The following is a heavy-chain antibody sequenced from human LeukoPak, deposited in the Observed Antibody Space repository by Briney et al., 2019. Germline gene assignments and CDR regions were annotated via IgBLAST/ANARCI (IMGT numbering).Heavy chain of an antibody. CDR1: GFTFSSYA. CDR3: ARAYASGGGFMQWLVPGEFDY. D-gene: IGHD6-19*01. Sequence: GGSLRLSCAASGFTFSSYAMHWVRQAPGKGLEWVAVISYDGSNKYYADSVKGRFTISRDNSKNTLYLQMNSLRAEDTAVYYCARAYASGGGFMQWLVPGEFDYWGQGTLVTVSS. V-gene: IGHV3-30-3*01. J-gene: IGHJ4*02. CDR2: ISYDGSNK.